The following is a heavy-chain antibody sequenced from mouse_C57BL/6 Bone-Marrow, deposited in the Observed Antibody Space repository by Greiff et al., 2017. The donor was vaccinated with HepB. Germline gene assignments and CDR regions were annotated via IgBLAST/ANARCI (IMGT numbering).Heavy chain of an antibody. Sequence: EVKLVESVAELVRPGASVKLSCTASGFNIKNTYMHWVKQRPEQGLEWIGRIDPANGNTKYAPKFPGKATITADTSSNTAYLQLSSLTSEDTAICYFASLLWFPFDYWGQGTTLTVSS. CDR3: ASLLWFPFDY. CDR2: IDPANGNT. D-gene: IGHD2-2*01. J-gene: IGHJ2*01. CDR1: GFNIKNTY. V-gene: IGHV14-3*01.